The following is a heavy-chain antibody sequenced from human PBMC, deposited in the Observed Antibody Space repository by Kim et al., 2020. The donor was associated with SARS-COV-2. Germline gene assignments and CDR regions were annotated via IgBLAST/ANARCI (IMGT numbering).Heavy chain of an antibody. CDR3: ATWLTAHFDY. D-gene: IGHD5-18*01. CDR2: ISSDGRNT. CDR1: GFTFSNSA. Sequence: GGSLRLSCRASGFTFSNSAINWVRQSPGKGPEWVSTISSDGRNTHYADSVNGRFTISRDNSKNTVYLLMNNLRAEDTALYYCATWLTAHFDYWGQGTLVTVSS. J-gene: IGHJ4*02. V-gene: IGHV3-23*01.